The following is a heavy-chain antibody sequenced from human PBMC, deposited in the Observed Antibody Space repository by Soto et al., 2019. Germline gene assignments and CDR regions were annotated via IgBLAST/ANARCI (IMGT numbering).Heavy chain of an antibody. CDR2: INHDGTT. CDR1: GGSFSGYY. D-gene: IGHD2-15*01. CDR3: ARGWPVAMDV. V-gene: IGHV4-34*01. Sequence: QVQLQQWGAGLLKPSETLSLTCGVYGGSFSGYYWSWIRQPPGKGLEWIGEINHDGTTNYNSSLKSRVTLSVDTSKFQFSLRLSSVTAADMAVYYCARGWPVAMDVWGQGTTVTVSS. J-gene: IGHJ6*02.